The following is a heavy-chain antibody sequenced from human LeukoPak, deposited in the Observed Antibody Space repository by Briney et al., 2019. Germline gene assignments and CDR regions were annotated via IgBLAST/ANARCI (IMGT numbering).Heavy chain of an antibody. CDR1: GVSISSSNSY. CDR2: IYYSGNT. CDR3: ARQTGSGLFIPP. J-gene: IGHJ4*02. Sequence: SETLSLTCTVSGVSISSSNSYWGWIRQPPGKGLEWIGSIYYSGNTYYNASLKSQVSISIDASKNQFSLRLTSVTAADTAVYYCARQTGSGLFIPPGGQGTLVTVSS. V-gene: IGHV4-39*01. D-gene: IGHD3/OR15-3a*01.